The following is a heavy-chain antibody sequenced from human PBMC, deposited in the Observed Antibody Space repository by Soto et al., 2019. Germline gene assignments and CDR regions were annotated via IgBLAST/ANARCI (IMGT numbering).Heavy chain of an antibody. Sequence: LRLSCAASGFTFSDYYMSWIRQAPGKGLEWVSYISSTGSTIYYADSVKGRFTISRDNAKNSLYLQMNSLRAEDTAVYYCAKIRYYNSGSSINWFDPWGQGTLVTVSS. CDR2: ISSTGSTI. J-gene: IGHJ5*02. CDR3: AKIRYYNSGSSINWFDP. D-gene: IGHD3-10*01. V-gene: IGHV3-11*01. CDR1: GFTFSDYY.